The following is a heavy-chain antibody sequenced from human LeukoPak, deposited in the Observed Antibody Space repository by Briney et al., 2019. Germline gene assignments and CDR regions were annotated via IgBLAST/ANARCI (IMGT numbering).Heavy chain of an antibody. CDR1: GGSISTYY. D-gene: IGHD1-26*01. Sequence: SETLSLTCSVSGGSISTYYWSWIRRPPGKGLEWIGYIYYSGSTNYNPSLKSRVTISVDTSKNQLSLKLSSVTAADTAVYYCARLPSGSYYYFDYWGQGTLVTVSS. CDR3: ARLPSGSYYYFDY. CDR2: IYYSGST. V-gene: IGHV4-59*08. J-gene: IGHJ4*02.